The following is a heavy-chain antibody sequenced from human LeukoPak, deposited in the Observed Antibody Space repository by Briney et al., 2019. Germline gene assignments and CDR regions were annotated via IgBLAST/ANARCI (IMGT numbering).Heavy chain of an antibody. V-gene: IGHV1-69*13. J-gene: IGHJ4*02. Sequence: SVKVSCKASGGTFSSYAISWVRQAPGQGLEWMGGIIPIFGTANYAQKFQGRVTITADESTSTAYMERSSLRSEDTAVYYCATLVGATGSDYWGQGTLVTVSS. CDR2: IIPIFGTA. CDR1: GGTFSSYA. D-gene: IGHD1-26*01. CDR3: ATLVGATGSDY.